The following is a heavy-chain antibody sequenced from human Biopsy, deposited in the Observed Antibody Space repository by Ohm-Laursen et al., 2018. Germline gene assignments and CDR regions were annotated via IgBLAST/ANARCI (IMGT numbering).Heavy chain of an antibody. V-gene: IGHV4-59*01. J-gene: IGHJ2*01. CDR1: GDSISSYY. Sequence: GTLSLTCTVSGDSISSYYWSWIRQPPGKGLEWIGYIYYTGSTDYNPSLQSRVTISVDTSKNHFSLRLRSVTPADTAIYYCARDRGYYSDRTVPGYFDLWGRGTLVTVSS. CDR3: ARDRGYYSDRTVPGYFDL. D-gene: IGHD3-22*01. CDR2: IYYTGST.